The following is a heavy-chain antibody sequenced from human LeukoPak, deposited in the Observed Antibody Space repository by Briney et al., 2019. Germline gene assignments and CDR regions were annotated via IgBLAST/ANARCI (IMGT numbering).Heavy chain of an antibody. J-gene: IGHJ4*02. CDR3: ARGRGSYFEDFDY. CDR1: GGSFSTYG. Sequence: ASLKVSCKASGGSFSTYGITWVRQAPGQGREWMGRIIPIFPTPNYAQKFQGRVTITTDESTSTAYMELSSLRSDDTAVYYCARGRGSYFEDFDYWGQGTLVTVSS. V-gene: IGHV1-69*05. CDR2: IIPIFPTP. D-gene: IGHD1-26*01.